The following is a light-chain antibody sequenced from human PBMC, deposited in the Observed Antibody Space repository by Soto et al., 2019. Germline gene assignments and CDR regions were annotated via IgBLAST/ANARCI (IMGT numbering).Light chain of an antibody. Sequence: QCALTQPASVSGSPGQSITISCTGTSSDVGGYNYVSWYQQHPGKAPKFMIYDVSNRPSGVSNRFSGSKSGNTASLTISGLQAEDEADYYCTSYTSSSTNVFGTGTKVTVL. CDR1: SSDVGGYNY. CDR3: TSYTSSSTNV. J-gene: IGLJ1*01. V-gene: IGLV2-14*01. CDR2: DVS.